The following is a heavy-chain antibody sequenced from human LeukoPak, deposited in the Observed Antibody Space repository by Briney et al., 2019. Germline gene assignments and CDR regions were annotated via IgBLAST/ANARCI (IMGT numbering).Heavy chain of an antibody. CDR3: ARRGSGSYYKGWYYYYYMDV. V-gene: IGHV4-34*01. CDR1: GGSFSGYY. D-gene: IGHD3-10*01. Sequence: SETLSLTCAVYGGSFSGYYWSWIRQPPGKGLEWIGEINHSGSTNYNPSLKSRVTISVDTSKNQFSLKLSSVTAADTAAYYCARRGSGSYYKGWYYYYYMDVWGKGTTVTISS. J-gene: IGHJ6*03. CDR2: INHSGST.